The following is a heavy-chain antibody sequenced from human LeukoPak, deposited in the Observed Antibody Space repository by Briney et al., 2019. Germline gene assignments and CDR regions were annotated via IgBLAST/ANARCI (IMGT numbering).Heavy chain of an antibody. CDR2: IALDGSRK. J-gene: IGHJ4*02. CDR3: ARDQGDASGWFFDY. V-gene: IGHV3-30*03. Sequence: GGSLRLSCAASGFTFSHHHIHWVRQAPGKGLEWVTVIALDGSRKIYADSVKGRFTISRDNSKNTVSLQMNSLGVEDAAVYYCARDQGDASGWFFDYWGQGARVIVSS. D-gene: IGHD6-19*01. CDR1: GFTFSHHH.